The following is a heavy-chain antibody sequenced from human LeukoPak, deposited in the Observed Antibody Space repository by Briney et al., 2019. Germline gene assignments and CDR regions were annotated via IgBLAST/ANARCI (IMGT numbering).Heavy chain of an antibody. CDR2: INPNSGGT. CDR3: ARSQQWLYYFDY. J-gene: IGHJ4*02. Sequence: ASVKVSCKASGYTLTGYYMHWVRQAPGQGLEWMGWINPNSGGTNYAQKFQGRVTMTRDTSISTAYMELSRLRSDDTAVYYCARSQQWLYYFDYWGQGTLVTVSS. D-gene: IGHD6-19*01. CDR1: GYTLTGYY. V-gene: IGHV1-2*02.